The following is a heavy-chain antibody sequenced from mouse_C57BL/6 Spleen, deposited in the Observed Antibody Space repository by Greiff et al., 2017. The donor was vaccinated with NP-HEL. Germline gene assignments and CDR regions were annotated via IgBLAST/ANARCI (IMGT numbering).Heavy chain of an antibody. V-gene: IGHV1-19*01. D-gene: IGHD1-1*01. CDR1: GYTFTDYY. Sequence: EVQLQQSGPVLVKPGASVKMSCKASGYTFTDYYMNWVKQSHGKSLEWIGVINPYNGGTSYNQKFKGKATLTVDKSSSTAYMELNSLTSEDSAVYYCASYYYGSSQGFAYWGQGTLVTVSA. J-gene: IGHJ3*01. CDR2: INPYNGGT. CDR3: ASYYYGSSQGFAY.